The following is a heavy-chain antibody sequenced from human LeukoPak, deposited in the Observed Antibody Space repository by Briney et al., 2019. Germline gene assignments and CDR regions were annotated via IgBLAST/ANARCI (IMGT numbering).Heavy chain of an antibody. CDR1: GFIFSDYG. V-gene: IGHV3-48*02. J-gene: IGHJ4*02. Sequence: GGSLRLSCAASGFIFSDYGMNCVRQTPGKGLEWVSYISTSISTIYYADSVKGRFTISRDNAKNSLYLQMNSLRDGDTAVYYCARLEMATATSDYWGQGTLVTVSS. CDR3: ARLEMATATSDY. D-gene: IGHD5-24*01. CDR2: ISTSISTI.